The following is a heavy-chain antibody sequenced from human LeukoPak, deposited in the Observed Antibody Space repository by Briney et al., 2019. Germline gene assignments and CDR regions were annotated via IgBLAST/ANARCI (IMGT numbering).Heavy chain of an antibody. CDR2: IITDGSST. D-gene: IGHD6-19*01. CDR3: AGGYSSGLGDY. Sequence: GGSLRLSCAASGFTFSTYWMHWVRQAPGKGLVWVSRIITDGSSTIYADSVKGRFTISRDNAKNTLYLQMNSLRAEDTAVYYCAGGYSSGLGDYWGQGTLVTVSS. CDR1: GFTFSTYW. V-gene: IGHV3-74*01. J-gene: IGHJ4*02.